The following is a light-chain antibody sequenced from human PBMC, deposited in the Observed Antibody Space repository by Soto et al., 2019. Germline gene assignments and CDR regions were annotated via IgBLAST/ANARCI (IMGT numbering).Light chain of an antibody. CDR2: DAS. V-gene: IGKV3-20*01. CDR3: QHYGSPRT. CDR1: QSVSNYY. J-gene: IGKJ1*01. Sequence: EIVLTQSPGTLSLSPGERATLSCRASQSVSNYYLAWYQQKPGQAPRLLFYDASSRATGIPDRFSGSGSGTDFTLTINRLEPEDFAVYYCQHYGSPRTFGQGTKVDIK.